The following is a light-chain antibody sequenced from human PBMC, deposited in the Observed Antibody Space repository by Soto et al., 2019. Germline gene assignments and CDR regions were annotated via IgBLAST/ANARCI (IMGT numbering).Light chain of an antibody. V-gene: IGKV1-39*01. J-gene: IGKJ4*01. CDR3: QQSYSTRPLT. CDR1: QSIRSY. CDR2: AAS. Sequence: DIQLTKPRPSLSASVGDRVTITCRASQSIRSYLNWYPQKPGKAPNTLFYAASSLQSGVPSRFSDSGSGTDFTLTISSLQPEDFATYDCQQSYSTRPLTLGGGTKVEIK.